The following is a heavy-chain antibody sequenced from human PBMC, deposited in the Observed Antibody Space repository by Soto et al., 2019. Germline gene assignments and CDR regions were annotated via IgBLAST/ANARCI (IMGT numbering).Heavy chain of an antibody. Sequence: ETLSLTCAVYGGSFSGYYWSWIRQPPGKGLEWIGEINHSGSTNYNPSLKSRVTISVDTSKNQFSLKLSSVTAADTAVYYCAMSVGWLQFRKYYFDYWGQGTLVTVSS. D-gene: IGHD5-12*01. CDR2: INHSGST. CDR3: AMSVGWLQFRKYYFDY. CDR1: GGSFSGYY. V-gene: IGHV4-34*01. J-gene: IGHJ4*02.